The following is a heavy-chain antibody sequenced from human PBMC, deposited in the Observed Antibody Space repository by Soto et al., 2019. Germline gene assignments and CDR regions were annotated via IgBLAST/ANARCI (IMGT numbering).Heavy chain of an antibody. CDR3: ARDPVVPAATSYGMDV. Sequence: GSTYYNPSLKSRVTISVDTSKNQFSLKLSSVTAADTAVYYCARDPVVPAATSYGMDVWGQGTTVTVSS. J-gene: IGHJ6*02. CDR2: GST. V-gene: IGHV4-31*02. D-gene: IGHD2-2*01.